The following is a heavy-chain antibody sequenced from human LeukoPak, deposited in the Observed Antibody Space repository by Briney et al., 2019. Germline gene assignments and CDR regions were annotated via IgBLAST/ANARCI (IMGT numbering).Heavy chain of an antibody. CDR1: GGSISSSSYY. J-gene: IGHJ4*02. CDR3: ARGGRSGSYSGGYFDY. Sequence: PSETLSLTCTVSGGSISSSSYYWGWIRQPPGKGLEWIGSIYYSGSTYYNPSLKSRVTISVDTSKNQFSLKLSSVTAADTAVYYCARGGRSGSYSGGYFDYWGQGTLVTVSS. V-gene: IGHV4-39*07. CDR2: IYYSGST. D-gene: IGHD1-26*01.